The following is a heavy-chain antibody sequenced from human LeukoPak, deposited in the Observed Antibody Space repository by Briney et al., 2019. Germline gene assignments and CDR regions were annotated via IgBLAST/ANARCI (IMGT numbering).Heavy chain of an antibody. CDR2: ISGSGGST. CDR1: AFTFSRYG. Sequence: PGGSLRLSCAASAFTFSRYGMGWVRQAPGKGLEWVSAISGSGGSTYYADSVKGRFTISRDNSKNTLYLQMNSLRAEDTAVYYCAKEGVSAAAGIQFDYWGQGTLVTVSS. D-gene: IGHD6-13*01. J-gene: IGHJ4*02. V-gene: IGHV3-23*01. CDR3: AKEGVSAAAGIQFDY.